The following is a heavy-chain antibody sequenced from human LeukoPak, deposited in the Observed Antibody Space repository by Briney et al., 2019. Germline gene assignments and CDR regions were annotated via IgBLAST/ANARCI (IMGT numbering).Heavy chain of an antibody. J-gene: IGHJ5*02. CDR1: GYTFTSYY. D-gene: IGHD3-10*01. CDR2: INPSGGRT. CDR3: ARGPSYYGSGSYYPPGFDP. Sequence: GASVKVSCKASGYTFTSYYMHWARQAPGQGLEWMGIINPSGGRTTYAQKFQGRVTMTRDTSTSTVYMELSSLRSEDTAVYYCARGPSYYGSGSYYPPGFDPWGQGTQVTVSS. V-gene: IGHV1-46*01.